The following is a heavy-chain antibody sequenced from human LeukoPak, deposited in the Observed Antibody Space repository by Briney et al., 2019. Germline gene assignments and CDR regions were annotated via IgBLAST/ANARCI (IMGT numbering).Heavy chain of an antibody. CDR3: AREGPYSGYHRYFDY. D-gene: IGHD5-12*01. Sequence: ASVKVSCKASGYTFTSYAMHWVRQAPGQRLEWMGWINAGNGNTKYSQKFQGRVTITRDTSASTAYMELSSLRSEDTAVYYCAREGPYSGYHRYFDYWGQGTLVTVSS. CDR1: GYTFTSYA. CDR2: INAGNGNT. V-gene: IGHV1-3*01. J-gene: IGHJ4*02.